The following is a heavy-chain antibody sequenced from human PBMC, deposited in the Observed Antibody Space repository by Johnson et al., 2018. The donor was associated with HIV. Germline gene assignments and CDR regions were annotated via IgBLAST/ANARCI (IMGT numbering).Heavy chain of an antibody. Sequence: VQLVESGGGLVQPGGSLRLSCAASGFTVSSNSMTWVRQAPGKGLEWVSLIYSGGSTYYADSVKGRFTISRDNSKNTLYLQMNSLRAEDTAVYYCARSCRDGYTCNAFDIWGQGTMVTVSS. CDR1: GFTVSSNS. D-gene: IGHD5-24*01. J-gene: IGHJ3*02. CDR3: ARSCRDGYTCNAFDI. CDR2: IYSGGST. V-gene: IGHV3-66*01.